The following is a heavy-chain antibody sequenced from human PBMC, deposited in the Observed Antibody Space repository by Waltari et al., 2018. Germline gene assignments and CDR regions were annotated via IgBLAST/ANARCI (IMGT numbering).Heavy chain of an antibody. CDR3: ARGGNAFDN. Sequence: QVQLQQWGAGLLKPLETLSLTCAVYGGSFSGYYWSWIRQPPGKGLEWIGEINHSGSTNYNPSLIRRVTISVATSKNQFSLKLSSVTAADTAVYYCARGGNAFDNWGQGTMVTVSS. V-gene: IGHV4-34*01. CDR1: GGSFSGYY. CDR2: INHSGST. J-gene: IGHJ3*02.